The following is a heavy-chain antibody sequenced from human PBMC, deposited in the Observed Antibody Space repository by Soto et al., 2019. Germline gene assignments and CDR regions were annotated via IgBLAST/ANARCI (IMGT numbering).Heavy chain of an antibody. CDR1: GFTFSSYA. D-gene: IGHD3-10*01. J-gene: IGHJ5*02. CDR2: ISGSGGST. V-gene: IGHV3-23*01. Sequence: GGSLRLSCAASGFTFSSYAMSWVRQAPGKGLEWVSAISGSGGSTYYADSVKGRFTISRDNSKNTLYLQMNSLRAEDTAVYYCAKDGSGYYYGSGSKRRMYNWFDPWGQGTLVTVSS. CDR3: AKDGSGYYYGSGSKRRMYNWFDP.